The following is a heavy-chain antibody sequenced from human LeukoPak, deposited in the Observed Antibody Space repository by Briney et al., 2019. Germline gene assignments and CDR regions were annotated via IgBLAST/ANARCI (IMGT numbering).Heavy chain of an antibody. Sequence: PGGSLRLSCAASGFTFSSYWMHWVRQAPGKGLVWVSRINDDGKNTSYADSVKGRFTISRDNAKNTLYLQMNSLSAEDTAVYYCAKDLNWGGRWGQGTLVTVSS. CDR1: GFTFSSYW. CDR3: AKDLNWGGR. CDR2: INDDGKNT. V-gene: IGHV3-74*01. J-gene: IGHJ4*02. D-gene: IGHD3-16*01.